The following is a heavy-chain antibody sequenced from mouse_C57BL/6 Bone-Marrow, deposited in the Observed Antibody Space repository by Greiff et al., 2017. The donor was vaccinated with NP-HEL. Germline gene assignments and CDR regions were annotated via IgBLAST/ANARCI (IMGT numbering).Heavy chain of an antibody. CDR3: APLHFDY. D-gene: IGHD6-1*01. J-gene: IGHJ2*01. CDR1: GYTFTDYY. V-gene: IGHV1-26*01. CDR2: INPNNGGT. Sequence: VQLQQSGPELVKPGASVKISCKASGYTFTDYYMNWVKQSHGKSLEWIGDINPNNGGTSYNQKFKGKATLTVDKSSSTAYMELRSLTSEDSAVYYCAPLHFDYWGQGTTLTVSS.